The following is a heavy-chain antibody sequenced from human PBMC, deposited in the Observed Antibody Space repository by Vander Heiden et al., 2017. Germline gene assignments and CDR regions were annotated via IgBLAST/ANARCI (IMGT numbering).Heavy chain of an antibody. CDR3: ARGRISGGLNDAFDI. V-gene: IGHV4-34*01. CDR2: INHRGST. CDR1: GGSFSGYY. Sequence: QVQLQQWGAGLLKPSETLSLTCAVYGGSFSGYYWSWIRQPPGKGLEWIGEINHRGSTNYNPSLKSRVIISVDTSKNQFSLKLSSVTAADTAVYYCARGRISGGLNDAFDIWGQGTMVTVSS. D-gene: IGHD3-16*01. J-gene: IGHJ3*02.